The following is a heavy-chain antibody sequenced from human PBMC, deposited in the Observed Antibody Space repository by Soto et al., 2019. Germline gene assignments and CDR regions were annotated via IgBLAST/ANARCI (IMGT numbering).Heavy chain of an antibody. J-gene: IGHJ3*02. CDR1: GGSFSSYA. Sequence: QVQLVQSGAEVKKPGSSVKVSCKASGGSFSSYAISWVRQAPVQGLEWMGGIIPIFGTATYAQKFQGRVTSIADKSTSTADMELSSLRSEDTAVYYCARAGTVAGNHAFDIWGQGTLVTVSS. CDR3: ARAGTVAGNHAFDI. D-gene: IGHD6-19*01. CDR2: IIPIFGTA. V-gene: IGHV1-69*06.